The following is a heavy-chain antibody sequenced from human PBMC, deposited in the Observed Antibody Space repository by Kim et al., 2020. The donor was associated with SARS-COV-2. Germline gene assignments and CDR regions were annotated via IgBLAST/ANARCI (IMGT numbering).Heavy chain of an antibody. D-gene: IGHD3-22*01. CDR3: ERDRSGCYYKTMDAFDI. CDR1: GDSISSYY. J-gene: IGHJ3*02. CDR2: IYYSGRT. V-gene: IGHV4-59*01. Sequence: SETLSLTCTVSGDSISSYYWIWIRQPPGKGLECIGYIYYSGRTTYSPSLEGRVTISIETSKNQPSLKLSSVTAADTAVYFCERDRSGCYYKTMDAFDIWGQGTMVTVSS.